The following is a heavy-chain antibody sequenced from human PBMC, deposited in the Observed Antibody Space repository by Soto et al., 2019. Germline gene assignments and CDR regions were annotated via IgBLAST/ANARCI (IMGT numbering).Heavy chain of an antibody. CDR2: IYWDDDK. D-gene: IGHD3-10*01. CDR1: GFSLSTSGVG. Sequence: QITLKESGPTLVKPTQTLTLTCTFSGFSLSTSGVGVGWIRQPPGKALEWLALIYWDDDKRYSPSLKSRLTISKDTSKKQVVLTMTNMDPVDTATYYCAHRPPSYYGSGSYYLFDYWGQGTLVTVSS. V-gene: IGHV2-5*02. CDR3: AHRPPSYYGSGSYYLFDY. J-gene: IGHJ4*02.